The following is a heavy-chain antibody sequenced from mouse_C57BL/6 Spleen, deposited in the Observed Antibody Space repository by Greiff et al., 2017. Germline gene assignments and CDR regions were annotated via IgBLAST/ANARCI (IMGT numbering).Heavy chain of an antibody. J-gene: IGHJ1*03. CDR2: INPSSGYT. D-gene: IGHD1-1*01. V-gene: IGHV1-7*01. CDR3: QSYYGSTDGYFDV. Sequence: QVQLQQSGAELAKPGASVKLSCKASGYTFTSYWMHWVKQRPGQGLEWIGYINPSSGYTKYNQKFKDKATLTADKSSSTAYMQLSCLPYMDSAVYYCQSYYGSTDGYFDVWGTGTTVTVSS. CDR1: GYTFTSYW.